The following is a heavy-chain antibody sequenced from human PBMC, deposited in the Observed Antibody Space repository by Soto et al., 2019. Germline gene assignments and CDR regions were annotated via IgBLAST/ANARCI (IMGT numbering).Heavy chain of an antibody. Sequence: SVKVSCKASGGTFSSYAISWVRQAPGQGLEWMGGIIPIFGTANYAQKFRGRVTITADESTSTAYMELSSLRSEDTAVYYCARRYCSSTSCYTGYSYGSAFDYWGQGTLVTVSS. V-gene: IGHV1-69*13. J-gene: IGHJ4*02. CDR1: GGTFSSYA. CDR2: IIPIFGTA. CDR3: ARRYCSSTSCYTGYSYGSAFDY. D-gene: IGHD2-2*02.